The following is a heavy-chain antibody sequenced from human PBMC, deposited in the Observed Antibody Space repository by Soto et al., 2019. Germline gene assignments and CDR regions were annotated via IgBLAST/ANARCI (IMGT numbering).Heavy chain of an antibody. J-gene: IGHJ4*02. D-gene: IGHD6-25*01. CDR3: TREMWTRSGPQNFFDY. Sequence: QVQLVQSEGEMKQPGASVKVSCKASGYSFTTYGFCWVRQVPGRGLEWMGYISPSSGYTTYAPNLQDRVIMTTDSSTTTVYMELRSLRSDDTAVYYCTREMWTRSGPQNFFDYWGQGALVTVSS. V-gene: IGHV1-18*01. CDR1: GYSFTTYG. CDR2: ISPSSGYT.